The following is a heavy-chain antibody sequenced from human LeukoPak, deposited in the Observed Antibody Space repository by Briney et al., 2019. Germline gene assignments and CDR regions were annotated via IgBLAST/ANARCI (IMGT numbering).Heavy chain of an antibody. CDR1: GFTFSSYA. Sequence: PGGSLRLSCAASGFTFSSYAMSWVRQAPGKGLEWVSAISGSGGSTYYADSVKGRFTISRDNSKNTLYLQMNSLRAEDTAVYYCAKVPYSIAVEHILVDYWGQGTLVTVSS. D-gene: IGHD6-19*01. J-gene: IGHJ4*02. CDR2: ISGSGGST. V-gene: IGHV3-23*01. CDR3: AKVPYSIAVEHILVDY.